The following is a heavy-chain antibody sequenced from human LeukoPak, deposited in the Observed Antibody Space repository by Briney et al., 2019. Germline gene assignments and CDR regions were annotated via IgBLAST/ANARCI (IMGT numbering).Heavy chain of an antibody. D-gene: IGHD6-13*01. J-gene: IGHJ3*02. Sequence: SETLSLTCTGSGGSISSYYWSWIRQHPGKGLEWIGYIYYSGSTNYNPSLKSRVTMSVDTSKNQYSLKLSSVTAADTAVYYCARAAAGTGRKDAFDIWGQGTMVTVSS. V-gene: IGHV4-59*12. CDR2: IYYSGST. CDR3: ARAAAGTGRKDAFDI. CDR1: GGSISSYY.